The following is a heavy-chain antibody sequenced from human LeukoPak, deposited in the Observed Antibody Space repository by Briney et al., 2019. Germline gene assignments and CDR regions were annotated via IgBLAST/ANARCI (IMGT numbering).Heavy chain of an antibody. CDR3: ARGHYGMDV. V-gene: IGHV3-7*03. CDR2: IKGDGSET. CDR1: GFTFSSYA. Sequence: PGGSLRLSCAASGFTFSSYAMSWVRQAPGKVMEWVANIKGDGSETYYVDSVKGRFTVSRDNAKNSVSLQMNSLRAEDTAVYYCARGHYGMDVWGQGTTVAVSS. J-gene: IGHJ6*02.